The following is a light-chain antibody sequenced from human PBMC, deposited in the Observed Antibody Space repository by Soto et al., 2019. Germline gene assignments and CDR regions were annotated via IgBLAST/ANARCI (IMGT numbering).Light chain of an antibody. CDR2: AAS. V-gene: IGKV1-27*01. CDR3: QKYNSDPED. Sequence: IQMTQSPSSLSASIGDRVTITCRASQGIGNHLAWHQQKPGKPPKVLIYAASTLQSGFPSRFSGSGSGTDFTLTISSLQPEDVATYYCQKYNSDPEDFGPGTKVDIK. CDR1: QGIGNH. J-gene: IGKJ3*01.